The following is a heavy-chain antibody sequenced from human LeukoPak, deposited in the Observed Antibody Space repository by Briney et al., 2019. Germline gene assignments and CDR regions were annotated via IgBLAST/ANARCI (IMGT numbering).Heavy chain of an antibody. V-gene: IGHV4-59*08. Sequence: SETLSLTCTVSGGSISSYYWSWIRQPPGKGLEWIGYIYYSGSTNYNPSLKSRVTISVDTSKNQFSLKLSSVTAADTAVYYCARAYGRSGLGGFDPWGQGTLVTVSS. CDR1: GGSISSYY. J-gene: IGHJ5*02. D-gene: IGHD3-10*01. CDR2: IYYSGST. CDR3: ARAYGRSGLGGFDP.